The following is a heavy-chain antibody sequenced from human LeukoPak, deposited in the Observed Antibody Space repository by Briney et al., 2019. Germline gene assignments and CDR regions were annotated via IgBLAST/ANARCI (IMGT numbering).Heavy chain of an antibody. CDR3: ARVSGYLWGCRY. Sequence: GGSLRLSCAASGFTFSSYAMHWVRQAPGKGLEWVAVISYDGSNKYYADSVKGRFTISGDNSKNTLYLQMNSLRAEDTAVYYCARVSGYLWGCRYWGQGTLVTVSS. J-gene: IGHJ4*02. CDR2: ISYDGSNK. V-gene: IGHV3-30*04. D-gene: IGHD3-22*01. CDR1: GFTFSSYA.